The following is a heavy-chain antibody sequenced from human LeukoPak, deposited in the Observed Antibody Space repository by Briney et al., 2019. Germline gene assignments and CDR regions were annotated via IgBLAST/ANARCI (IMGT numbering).Heavy chain of an antibody. CDR3: AREPGDTIFGVVTKIRYYYYYMDV. Sequence: GGSLRLSCAASGFTFSSYWMGWVRQAPGKGLEWVANIKQDGSEKYYVDSVKGRFTISRDNAKNSLYLQMNSLRAEDTAVYYCAREPGDTIFGVVTKIRYYYYYMDVWGKGTTVTVSS. CDR2: IKQDGSEK. J-gene: IGHJ6*03. D-gene: IGHD3-3*01. CDR1: GFTFSSYW. V-gene: IGHV3-7*01.